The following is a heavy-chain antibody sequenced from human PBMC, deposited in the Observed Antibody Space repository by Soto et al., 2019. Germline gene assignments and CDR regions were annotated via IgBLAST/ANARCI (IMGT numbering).Heavy chain of an antibody. V-gene: IGHV1-46*03. CDR2: INPSGGST. CDR1: GYTFTSYY. D-gene: IGHD6-19*01. CDR3: ARAEGHIAVAGNGERAFDI. Sequence: ASVKLSCKASGYTFTSYYMHWVRQAPGQGLEWMGIINPSGGSTSYAQKFQGRVTMTRDTSTSTVYMELSSLRSEDTAVYYCARAEGHIAVAGNGERAFDIWGQGTMVTVSS. J-gene: IGHJ3*02.